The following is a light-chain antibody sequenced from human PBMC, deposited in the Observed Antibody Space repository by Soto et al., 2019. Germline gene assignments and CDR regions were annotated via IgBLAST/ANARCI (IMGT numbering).Light chain of an antibody. CDR1: QSIASY. CDR3: QQSYSTPRT. J-gene: IGKJ3*01. V-gene: IGKV1-39*01. Sequence: DIQMTQSPSSLSASVGDRVTVTCRASQSIASYLNWYQQKPGKALKLLIYAASSLQSGVPSRFSGSGSGTDFTLTISSLQPEDFATYYCQQSYSTPRTFGPGTKVDIK. CDR2: AAS.